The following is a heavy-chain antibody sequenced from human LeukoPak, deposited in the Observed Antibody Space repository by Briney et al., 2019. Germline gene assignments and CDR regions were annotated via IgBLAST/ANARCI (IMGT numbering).Heavy chain of an antibody. J-gene: IGHJ4*02. V-gene: IGHV4-4*02. D-gene: IGHD3-10*01. CDR3: ASKTYGSGSYTY. CDR2: IYHSGST. Sequence: PSETLCLTCAVSGGSISSSNWWSWVRQPPGKGLEWIGEIYHSGSTNYNPSLQSRVTISVDKSENQFSLKLSSVTAADTAVYYCASKTYGSGSYTYWGQGTLATVSS. CDR1: GGSISSSNW.